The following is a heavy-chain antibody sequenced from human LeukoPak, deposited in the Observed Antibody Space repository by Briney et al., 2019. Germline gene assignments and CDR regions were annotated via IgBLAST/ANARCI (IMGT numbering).Heavy chain of an antibody. Sequence: GGSLRLSCAASGFTFSSYAMSWVRQAPGKGLEWVSSISGSGGSTYYADSVKGRFTISRDNSKNTLYLQMNSLRAEDTAVYYCARDRLVLTGMDVWGQGTTVTVSS. V-gene: IGHV3-23*01. J-gene: IGHJ6*02. CDR2: ISGSGGST. CDR1: GFTFSSYA. CDR3: ARDRLVLTGMDV. D-gene: IGHD3-9*01.